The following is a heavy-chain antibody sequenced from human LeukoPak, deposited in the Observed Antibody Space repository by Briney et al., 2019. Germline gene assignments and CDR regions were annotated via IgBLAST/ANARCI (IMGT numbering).Heavy chain of an antibody. CDR2: ISAYNGNT. CDR3: ARGGGLRWYTKGDAFDI. D-gene: IGHD4-23*01. J-gene: IGHJ3*02. Sequence: GASVKVSCKASGYTFTSYGISWVRQAPGQGLEWMGWISAYNGNTNYAQKLQGRVTKTTDTSTSTAYMELRSLRSDNTAVYYCARGGGLRWYTKGDAFDIWGQGTMVTVSS. V-gene: IGHV1-18*01. CDR1: GYTFTSYG.